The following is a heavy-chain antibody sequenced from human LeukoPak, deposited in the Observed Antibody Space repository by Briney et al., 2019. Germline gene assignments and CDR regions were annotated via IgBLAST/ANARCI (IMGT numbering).Heavy chain of an antibody. CDR1: GYTFTSYY. V-gene: IGHV1-46*01. D-gene: IGHD3-22*01. CDR2: INPSGGST. J-gene: IGHJ4*02. CDR3: ARGDSSGYYFGY. Sequence: ASVKVSCKASGYTFTSYYMHWVRQAPGEGLEWMGIINPSGGSTSYAQKFQGRVTMTRDMSTSTVYMELSSLRSEDTAVYYCARGDSSGYYFGYWGQGTLVTVSS.